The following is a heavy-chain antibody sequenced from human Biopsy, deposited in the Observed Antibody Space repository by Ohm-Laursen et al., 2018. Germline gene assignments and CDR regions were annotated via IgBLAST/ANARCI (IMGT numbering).Heavy chain of an antibody. CDR3: AKDRRTMRIWYFDL. V-gene: IGHV3-7*03. J-gene: IGHJ2*01. D-gene: IGHD4/OR15-4a*01. CDR2: IKQDGREK. CDR1: GFTFSNFW. Sequence: SLRLSCAASGFTFSNFWMTWVRQAPGKGLEWVATIKQDGREKYYVDSVKGRFTISRDNAKNSLYLQLNSLRVDDTAVYYCAKDRRTMRIWYFDLWGRGTLVTVSS.